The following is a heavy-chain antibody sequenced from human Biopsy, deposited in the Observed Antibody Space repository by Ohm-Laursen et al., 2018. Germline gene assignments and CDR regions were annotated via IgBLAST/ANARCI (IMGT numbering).Heavy chain of an antibody. D-gene: IGHD3-10*01. CDR2: ISSRSSDI. Sequence: SLRLSCAASGFIFSTYTMNWVRQAPGEGLEWVSSISSRSSDIYYADSVKGRFTISRDNAKNSLFLHMNGLRAEDTAVYYCARSRGSSGIATIYYYGMDVWGQGTTVTVSS. J-gene: IGHJ6*02. CDR3: ARSRGSSGIATIYYYGMDV. V-gene: IGHV3-21*01. CDR1: GFIFSTYT.